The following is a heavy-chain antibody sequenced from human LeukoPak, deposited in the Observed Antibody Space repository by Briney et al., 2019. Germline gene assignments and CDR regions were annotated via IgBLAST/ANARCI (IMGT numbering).Heavy chain of an antibody. Sequence: ASVKVSCKASGYTFTSYGISWVRQAPGQGLEWMGWISAYNGNTNYAQKLQGRVTMTTDTSTSTAYMELRSLRSDDTAVYYCARGEYQLLQYYYYYGMDVWGQGTTVTVSS. D-gene: IGHD2-2*01. CDR1: GYTFTSYG. V-gene: IGHV1-18*01. CDR3: ARGEYQLLQYYYYYGMDV. J-gene: IGHJ6*02. CDR2: ISAYNGNT.